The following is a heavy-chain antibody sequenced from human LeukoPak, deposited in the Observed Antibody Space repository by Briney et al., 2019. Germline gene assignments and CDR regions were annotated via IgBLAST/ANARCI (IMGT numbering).Heavy chain of an antibody. V-gene: IGHV3-30*02. CDR1: GFTFSSYA. Sequence: GGSLRLSCAASGFTFSSYAMSWVRQAPGKGLEWVAFIRYDGSNKYYADSVKGRFTISRDNSKNTLYLQMNSLRAEDTAVYYCAKRTILTGYYSLDAFDIWGQGTMVTVSS. CDR3: AKRTILTGYYSLDAFDI. D-gene: IGHD3-9*01. J-gene: IGHJ3*02. CDR2: IRYDGSNK.